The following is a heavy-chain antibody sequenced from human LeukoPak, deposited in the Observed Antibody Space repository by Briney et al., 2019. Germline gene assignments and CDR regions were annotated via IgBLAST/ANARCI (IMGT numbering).Heavy chain of an antibody. CDR1: GFTFSDYY. CDR2: ISSSSSYT. Sequence: PGGSLRLSCAASGFTFSDYYMSWICQAPGKGLEWVSYISSSSSYTNYADSVKGRFTISRDNAKNSLYLQMNSLRAEDTAVYYCARVSSGYSYGSGEKWYYFDYWGQGTLVTVSS. CDR3: ARVSSGYSYGSGEKWYYFDY. D-gene: IGHD5-18*01. J-gene: IGHJ4*02. V-gene: IGHV3-11*06.